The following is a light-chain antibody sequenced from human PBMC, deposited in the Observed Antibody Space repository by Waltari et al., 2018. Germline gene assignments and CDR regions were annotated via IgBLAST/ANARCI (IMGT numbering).Light chain of an antibody. CDR3: QQYDGSPWT. V-gene: IGKV3-20*01. CDR1: QSLSSRH. Sequence: IVLTQSPGTLSLSPGESATLSCRASQSLSSRHLAWYQQKPGQSPRLLIYGISNRATGIPDRFSGTGSGTDFTLSISGLESEDFAVYFCQQYDGSPWTFGQGTKVDIK. CDR2: GIS. J-gene: IGKJ1*01.